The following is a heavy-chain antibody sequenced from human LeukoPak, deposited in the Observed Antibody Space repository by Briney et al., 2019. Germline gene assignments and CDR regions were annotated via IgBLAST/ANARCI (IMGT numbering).Heavy chain of an antibody. CDR1: GYTFTSYD. CDR3: ARDARYNWNDKFDY. J-gene: IGHJ4*02. V-gene: IGHV1-8*01. CDR2: MNPNSGAT. D-gene: IGHD1-20*01. Sequence: ASVNVSCKASGYTFTSYDFNWLRQATGQGPEWMGWMNPNSGATGYAQKFQGRVTMTRDTSTSTVYMELSSLRSEDTAVYYCARDARYNWNDKFDYWGQGTLVTVSS.